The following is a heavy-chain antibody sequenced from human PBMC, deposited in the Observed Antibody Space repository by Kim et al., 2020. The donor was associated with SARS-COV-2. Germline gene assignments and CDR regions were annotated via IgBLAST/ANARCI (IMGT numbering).Heavy chain of an antibody. Sequence: QKFQGRVTMTRDTSISTAYMELSRLRSDDTVVYYCAREGGIHVVGYGMDVWGQGTTVTVSS. V-gene: IGHV1-2*05. D-gene: IGHD5-18*01. CDR3: AREGGIHVVGYGMDV. J-gene: IGHJ6*02.